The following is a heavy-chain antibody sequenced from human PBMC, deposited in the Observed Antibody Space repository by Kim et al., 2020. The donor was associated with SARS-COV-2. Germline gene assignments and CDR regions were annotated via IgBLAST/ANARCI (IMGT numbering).Heavy chain of an antibody. V-gene: IGHV3-30*18. J-gene: IGHJ4*02. CDR3: AKEGSYEN. CDR1: GFTFSSYG. Sequence: GGSLRLSCAASGFTFSSYGMHWVRQAPGKGLEWVAVISYDGSNKYYADSVKGRFTISRDNSKNTLYLQMNSLRAEDTAVYYCAKEGSYENWGQGTLVTVSS. CDR2: ISYDGSNK. D-gene: IGHD1-26*01.